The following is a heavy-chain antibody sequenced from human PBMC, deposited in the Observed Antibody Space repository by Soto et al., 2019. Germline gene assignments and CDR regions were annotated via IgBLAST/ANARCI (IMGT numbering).Heavy chain of an antibody. V-gene: IGHV3-7*01. Sequence: GGSLRLSCAASGFTFSSYWMSWVRQAPGKGLEWVANIKQDGSEKYYVDSVKGRFTISRDNAKNSLYLQMNSPRAEDTAVYYYAREYYDILTWYDDSNFFDYWGQGTLVTVSS. CDR2: IKQDGSEK. J-gene: IGHJ4*02. D-gene: IGHD3-9*01. CDR3: AREYYDILTWYDDSNFFDY. CDR1: GFTFSSYW.